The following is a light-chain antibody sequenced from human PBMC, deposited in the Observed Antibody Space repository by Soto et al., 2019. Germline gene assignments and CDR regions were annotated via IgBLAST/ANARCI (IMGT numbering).Light chain of an antibody. Sequence: DIQMSQSPSSLSASVRDRVTITCRARQTISRYLNCYQQKQGKAPKLLILASSSLHSGSPSRFRGSGSGTDFTLPISSLQVADCATYYCQQSYSTPYTFGQGTPLEIQ. CDR3: QQSYSTPYT. V-gene: IGKV1-39*01. J-gene: IGKJ2*01. CDR1: QTISRY. CDR2: ASS.